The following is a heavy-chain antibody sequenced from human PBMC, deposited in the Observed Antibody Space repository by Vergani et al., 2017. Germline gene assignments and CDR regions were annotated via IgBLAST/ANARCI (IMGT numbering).Heavy chain of an antibody. Sequence: QVQLQESGPGLVKASQTLSLTCSVSGAYLGSGGYYWSWVRQRPGMFLDWIGYIYYSGTTYYNPSLESLLTISLDTSENHLSLKLNSVTAADTAVYYCASQKDYYMDVWGKGATVTVS. CDR1: GAYLGSGGYY. CDR2: IYYSGTT. CDR3: ASQKDYYMDV. J-gene: IGHJ6*03. V-gene: IGHV4-31*01.